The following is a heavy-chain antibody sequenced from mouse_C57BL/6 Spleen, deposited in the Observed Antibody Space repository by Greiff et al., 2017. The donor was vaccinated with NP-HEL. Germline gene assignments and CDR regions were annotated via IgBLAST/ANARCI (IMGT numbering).Heavy chain of an antibody. CDR3: ARAHYSSRNFDV. V-gene: IGHV1-63*01. CDR2: IYPGGAYT. Sequence: VQLQESGAELVRPGTSVKMSCKASGYTFTNYWIGWAKQRPGHGLEWIGDIYPGGAYTNYNEKFKGKATLTADKSSSTAYMQFSSLTSEDSAIYYCARAHYSSRNFDVWGTGTTVNVSS. CDR1: GYTFTNYW. J-gene: IGHJ1*03. D-gene: IGHD2-12*01.